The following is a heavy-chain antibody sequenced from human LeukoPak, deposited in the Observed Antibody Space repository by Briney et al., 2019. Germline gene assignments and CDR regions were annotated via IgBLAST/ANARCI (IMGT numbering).Heavy chain of an antibody. D-gene: IGHD3-16*01. CDR3: AGPYYGTGYYMDV. J-gene: IGHJ6*03. CDR1: GFTFSSYW. CDR2: INSDGSST. Sequence: GGSLRLSCAASGFTFSSYWMHWVRQAPGKGLVWVSRINSDGSSTSYADSVKGRFTISRGNAKNTLYLQMNSLRAEDTAVYYCAGPYYGTGYYMDVWGKGTTVTISS. V-gene: IGHV3-74*01.